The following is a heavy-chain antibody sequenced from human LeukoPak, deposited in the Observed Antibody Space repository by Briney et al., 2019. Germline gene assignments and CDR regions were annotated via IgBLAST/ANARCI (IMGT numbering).Heavy chain of an antibody. Sequence: GASVKVSCEASGYTFTSYGISWVRQAPGQGLEWMGWISAYNGNTNYAQKLQGRVTMTTDTSTSTAYMELRSLRSDDTAVYYCARAPYFFWSGYYTGISFWFDPWGQGTLVTVSS. J-gene: IGHJ5*02. CDR1: GYTFTSYG. CDR3: ARAPYFFWSGYYTGISFWFDP. CDR2: ISAYNGNT. D-gene: IGHD3-3*01. V-gene: IGHV1-18*01.